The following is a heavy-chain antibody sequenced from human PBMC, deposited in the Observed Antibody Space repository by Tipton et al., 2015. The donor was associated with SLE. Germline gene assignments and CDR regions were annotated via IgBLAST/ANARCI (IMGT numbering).Heavy chain of an antibody. V-gene: IGHV4-39*07. J-gene: IGHJ5*02. Sequence: LRLSCTVSGGSISSTTYYWGWIRQSPGKGLEWIGSIYYSGSTYYNPSLKSRVTISVETSKNQFSLKLSSVTAADTAVYYCARRSDDYSNWFDPWGQGTQVTVSS. D-gene: IGHD4-11*01. CDR3: ARRSDDYSNWFDP. CDR1: GGSISSTTYY. CDR2: IYYSGST.